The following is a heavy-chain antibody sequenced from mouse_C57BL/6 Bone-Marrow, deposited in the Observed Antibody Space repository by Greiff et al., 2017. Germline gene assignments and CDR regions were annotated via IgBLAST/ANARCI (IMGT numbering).Heavy chain of an antibody. D-gene: IGHD2-5*01. Sequence: EVQLQQSGPELVKPGASVKIPCKASGYTFTDYNMDWVQQSHGKSLEWIGDINPNNGGTIYNQKFKGKATLTVDKSSSTAYMELRSLTSEDTAVYYCAISYYSNCYWYFDVWGTGTTVTVSS. CDR2: INPNNGGT. CDR3: AISYYSNCYWYFDV. CDR1: GYTFTDYN. V-gene: IGHV1-18*01. J-gene: IGHJ1*03.